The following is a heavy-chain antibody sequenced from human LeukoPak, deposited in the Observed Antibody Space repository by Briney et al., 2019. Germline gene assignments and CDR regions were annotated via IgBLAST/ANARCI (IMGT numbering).Heavy chain of an antibody. J-gene: IGHJ4*02. V-gene: IGHV1-46*02. Sequence: VASVKVSCKASGYTFDSYLIHWVRPAPGQGLEWMGVINPSDGSANYAQKFQGRVAMTRHMSPTTVYIELRSLRSEDTAIVYCARDLSKTPHRFDYWGLGTLVTVSS. CDR2: INPSDGSA. CDR3: ARDLSKTPHRFDY. CDR1: GYTFDSYL.